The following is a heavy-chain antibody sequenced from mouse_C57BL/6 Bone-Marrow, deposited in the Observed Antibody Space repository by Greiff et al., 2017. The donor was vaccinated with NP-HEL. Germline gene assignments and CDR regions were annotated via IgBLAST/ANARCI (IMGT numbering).Heavy chain of an antibody. CDR1: GYTFTSYW. V-gene: IGHV1-5*01. J-gene: IGHJ4*01. CDR2: IYPGNSDT. CDR3: TRFPLLYYAMDY. D-gene: IGHD2-10*01. Sequence: EVKVEESGTVLARPGASVKMSCKTSGYTFTSYWMHWVKQRPGQGLEWIGAIYPGNSDTSYNQKFKGKAKLTAVTSASTAYMELSSLTNEDSAVYYCTRFPLLYYAMDYWGQGTSVTVSS.